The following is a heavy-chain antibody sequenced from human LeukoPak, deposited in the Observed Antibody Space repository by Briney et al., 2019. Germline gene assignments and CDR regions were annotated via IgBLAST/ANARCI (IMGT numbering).Heavy chain of an antibody. CDR1: GGTFSSYA. CDR2: IIPIFGTA. V-gene: IGHV1-69*06. CDR3: AKPNAADYYDSSGSYFDY. Sequence: SVKVPCKASGGTFSSYAISWVRQAPGQGLEWMGGIIPIFGTANYAQKFQGRVTITADKSTSTAYMELSSLSAEDTAVYYCAKPNAADYYDSSGSYFDYWGQGTLVTVSS. D-gene: IGHD3-22*01. J-gene: IGHJ4*02.